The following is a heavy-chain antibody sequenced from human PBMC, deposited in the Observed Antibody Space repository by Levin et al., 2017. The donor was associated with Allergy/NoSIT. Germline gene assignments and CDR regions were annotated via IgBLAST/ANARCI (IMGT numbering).Heavy chain of an antibody. CDR1: GFTFDEYA. D-gene: IGHD6-19*01. J-gene: IGHJ4*02. CDR3: VKDNSGWYDVDN. CDR2: ISWNSGSF. V-gene: IGHV3-9*01. Sequence: GGSLRLSCAASGFTFDEYAMHWVRQGPGKGLEWVSGISWNSGSFAYADSVKGRFTISRDNAKNSLYLEMNSLKAEDTALYYCVKDNSGWYDVDNWGQGTLVTVSS.